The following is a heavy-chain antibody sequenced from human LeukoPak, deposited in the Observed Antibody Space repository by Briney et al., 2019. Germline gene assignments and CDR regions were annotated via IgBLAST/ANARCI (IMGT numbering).Heavy chain of an antibody. Sequence: GGSLRLSCAASGFTFDNYAMHWVRHAPGKGLEWLSIISWNSGCIGYADSVKGRFTISRDNAKKSLDLQMNSLRAEDTAFYYCAKVRGTYSSGYFFDYWGQGTLVTVSS. CDR2: ISWNSGCI. D-gene: IGHD6-19*01. V-gene: IGHV3-9*01. CDR1: GFTFDNYA. CDR3: AKVRGTYSSGYFFDY. J-gene: IGHJ4*02.